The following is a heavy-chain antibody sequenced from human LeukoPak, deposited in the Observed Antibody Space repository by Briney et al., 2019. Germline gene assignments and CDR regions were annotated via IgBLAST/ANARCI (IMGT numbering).Heavy chain of an antibody. V-gene: IGHV1-18*01. J-gene: IGHJ4*02. D-gene: IGHD1-26*01. Sequence: ASVKVSCKASGYTFTSYGISWVRQAPGQGLEWMGWISAYNGNTNYAQKLQGRVTMTTDTSTSTAYMELSRLRSDDTAVYYCARPGELLDWATYYFDYWGQGTLVTVSS. CDR2: ISAYNGNT. CDR1: GYTFTSYG. CDR3: ARPGELLDWATYYFDY.